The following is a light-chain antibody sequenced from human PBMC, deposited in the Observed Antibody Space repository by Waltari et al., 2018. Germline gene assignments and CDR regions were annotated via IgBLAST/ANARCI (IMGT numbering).Light chain of an antibody. CDR3: QQGDTSPPT. CDR1: QDISTS. V-gene: IGKV1-12*01. J-gene: IGKJ1*01. Sequence: EIHMTQSPSSVSASVGDRVSMSCRASQDISTSLAWYQQKSGKAPSLLIYHSSTLQSGVPSRFSGAGTGTDFTLTINSLHPEDFATYFCQQGDTSPPTFGPGTKVELK. CDR2: HSS.